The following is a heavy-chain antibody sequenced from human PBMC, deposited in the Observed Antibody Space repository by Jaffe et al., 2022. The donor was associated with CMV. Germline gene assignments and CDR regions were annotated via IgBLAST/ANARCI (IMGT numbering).Heavy chain of an antibody. CDR2: IKPDGSEK. J-gene: IGHJ6*03. V-gene: IGHV3-7*03. CDR3: ARVRDYCAGDCHSSADNYYYVDV. D-gene: IGHD2-21*02. Sequence: EVQLVESGGGLVQPGGSLRLSCVGSITFSNFWMAWVRQAPGKGLEWVAHIKPDGSEKNYVDSVKGRFTISRDNAKKSLYLQMNNLRVDDTAIYFCARVRDYCAGDCHSSADNYYYVDVWGTGTTVTVAS. CDR1: ITFSNFW.